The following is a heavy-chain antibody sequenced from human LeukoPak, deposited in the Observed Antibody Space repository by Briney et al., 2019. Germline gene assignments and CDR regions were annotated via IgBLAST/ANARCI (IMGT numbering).Heavy chain of an antibody. CDR3: SRENGAFSPFGF. D-gene: IGHD2-8*01. CDR1: GGSISTTNW. V-gene: IGHV4-4*02. CDR2: ISLSGLT. Sequence: TSETLSLTCGVSGGSISTTNWWSWVRQPPGQGLEWIGEISLSGLTNYSPSLNSRVTMSLDKPKNQLSLNLGSVTAAETAVYYCSRENGAFSPFGFWGQGTLVTVPS. J-gene: IGHJ4*02.